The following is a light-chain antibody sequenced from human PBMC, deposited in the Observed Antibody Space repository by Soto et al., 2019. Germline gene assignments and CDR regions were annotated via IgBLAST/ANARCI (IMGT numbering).Light chain of an antibody. CDR3: QQYNNWPPMST. Sequence: EIVMTQSPDTLSVSPGERATLSCRASQNVSRNVAWYQQRPGQAPRLLIHGTSTRAADIPARFSGSVSGTEFTLTLNGLQPEDFLIYYCQQYNNWPPMSTFGQGTQLEMK. J-gene: IGKJ2*01. CDR1: QNVSRN. V-gene: IGKV3-15*01. CDR2: GTS.